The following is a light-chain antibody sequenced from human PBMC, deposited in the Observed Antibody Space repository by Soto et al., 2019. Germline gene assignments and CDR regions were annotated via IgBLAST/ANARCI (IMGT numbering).Light chain of an antibody. V-gene: IGLV8-61*01. CDR3: VLYMGNGAVV. Sequence: QTVVTQEPSFSVSPGGTVTLTCGLNSGSVSISYYPSWYQQTPGQAPRTVIYNTNARSSGVPDRFSGSILGNKAALTITGAQADDDSIYYCVLYMGNGAVVFGGGTKVTVL. CDR2: NTN. J-gene: IGLJ2*01. CDR1: SGSVSISYY.